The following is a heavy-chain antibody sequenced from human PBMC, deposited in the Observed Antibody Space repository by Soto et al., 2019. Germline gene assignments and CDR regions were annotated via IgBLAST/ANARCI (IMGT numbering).Heavy chain of an antibody. D-gene: IGHD4-17*01. J-gene: IGHJ4*02. CDR2: ISSSSSYI. CDR3: ARAGYGDYVPTDY. V-gene: IGHV3-21*01. CDR1: GFTFSSYS. Sequence: EVQLVESGGGLVKPGGSLRLSCAASGFTFSSYSMNWVRQAPGKGLEWVSSISSSSSYIYYADSVKGRFTISRDNAKNSLYLQMNSLRAEDTAVYYCARAGYGDYVPTDYWGQGTLVTVSS.